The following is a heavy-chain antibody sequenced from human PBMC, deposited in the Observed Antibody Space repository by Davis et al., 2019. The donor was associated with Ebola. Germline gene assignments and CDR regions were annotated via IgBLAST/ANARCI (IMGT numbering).Heavy chain of an antibody. J-gene: IGHJ5*02. CDR3: ATRQYASSPFEP. V-gene: IGHV4-39*02. CDR2: IYYSGSA. CDR1: GGAISSTNYY. Sequence: SETLSPTCTVSGGAISSTNYYWDWIRQPPGKGLEWIGTIYYSGSAYYTPSLESRVAISVDTSNKHLFLNLRSVTAADTAVYYCATRQYASSPFEPWGQGALVTVSS. D-gene: IGHD2-8*01.